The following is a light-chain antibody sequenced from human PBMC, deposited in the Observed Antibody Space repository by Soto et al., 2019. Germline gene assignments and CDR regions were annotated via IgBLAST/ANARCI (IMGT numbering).Light chain of an antibody. CDR3: AAWDDSLNGPV. CDR1: SSNIGSNT. CDR2: SNN. J-gene: IGLJ2*01. V-gene: IGLV1-44*01. Sequence: QAVVTQPPSASGTPGQRVSISCSGSSSNIGSNTVHWYQQLPGTAPKLLIYSNNQRPSGVPDRFSGSTSGTPASLAISGLQSEDEAYYYCAAWDDSLNGPVFGGGTKLTVL.